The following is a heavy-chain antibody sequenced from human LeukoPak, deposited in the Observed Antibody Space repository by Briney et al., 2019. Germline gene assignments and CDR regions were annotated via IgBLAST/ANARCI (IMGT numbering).Heavy chain of an antibody. CDR1: GFTFSSYG. J-gene: IGHJ4*02. CDR3: ARGGLYGDYFDY. V-gene: IGHV3-21*01. Sequence: GGSLRLSCAASGFTFSSYGMNWVRQAPGKGLEWVSSISSSSSYIYYADSVKGRFTISRDNAKNSLYLQMNSLRAEDTAVYYCARGGLYGDYFDYWGQGTLVTVSS. CDR2: ISSSSSYI. D-gene: IGHD4-17*01.